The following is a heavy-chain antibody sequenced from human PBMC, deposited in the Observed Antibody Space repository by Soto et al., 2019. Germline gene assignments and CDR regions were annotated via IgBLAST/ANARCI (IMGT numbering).Heavy chain of an antibody. CDR2: IDPSDSYT. V-gene: IGHV5-10-1*01. CDR3: ARGWGYGMDV. D-gene: IGHD3-16*01. Sequence: GESLKISCKGSGYSFTSYWIGWVRQMPGKGLEWMGRIDPSDSYTDYSPSFQGHVTISADKSISTAYLQWSSLKASDTAMYYCARGWGYGMDVWGQGTTVTVSS. J-gene: IGHJ6*02. CDR1: GYSFTSYW.